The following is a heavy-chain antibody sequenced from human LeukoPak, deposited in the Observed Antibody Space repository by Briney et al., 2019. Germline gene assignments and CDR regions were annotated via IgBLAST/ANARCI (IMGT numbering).Heavy chain of an antibody. Sequence: PSETLSLTCTVSGGSISSGGYYWSWIRQHPGKGLEWIGYIYYSGNTYYNPSLKSRVTISVDTSKNQFSLKLSSVTAADTAVYYCARIGGGYYFDYWGQGTLVTVSS. D-gene: IGHD2-15*01. J-gene: IGHJ4*02. CDR1: GGSISSGGYY. CDR3: ARIGGGYYFDY. CDR2: IYYSGNT. V-gene: IGHV4-31*03.